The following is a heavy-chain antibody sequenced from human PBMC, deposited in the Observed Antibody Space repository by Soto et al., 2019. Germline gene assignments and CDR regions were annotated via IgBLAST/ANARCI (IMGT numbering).Heavy chain of an antibody. Sequence: ASVKVSCKASGYTFTGYYMHWVRQAPGQGLEWMGWINPNSGGTNYAQKFQGRVTMTRDTSISTAYMELSRLRSDDTAVYYCARAGPPQQLVNGPNWFAPWVQGNMV. CDR2: INPNSGGT. CDR1: GYTFTGYY. D-gene: IGHD6-13*01. V-gene: IGHV1-2*02. J-gene: IGHJ5*02. CDR3: ARAGPPQQLVNGPNWFAP.